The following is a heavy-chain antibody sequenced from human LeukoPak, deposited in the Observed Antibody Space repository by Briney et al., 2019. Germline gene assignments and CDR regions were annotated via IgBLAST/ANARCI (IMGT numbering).Heavy chain of an antibody. CDR1: GGSFSGYY. V-gene: IGHV4-34*01. D-gene: IGHD6-6*01. Sequence: PSETLSLTCAVHGGSFSGYYWTWIRQPPGKGLEWIGEINHSGSTNYNPSLKSRVTISVDTSKNLFSLNLSSVTAADTGVYFCARRGSRAARQSYWGQGTQVTVSS. CDR3: ARRGSRAARQSY. J-gene: IGHJ4*02. CDR2: INHSGST.